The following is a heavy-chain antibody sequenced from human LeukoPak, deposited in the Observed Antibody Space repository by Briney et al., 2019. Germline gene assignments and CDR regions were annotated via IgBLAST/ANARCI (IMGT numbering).Heavy chain of an antibody. V-gene: IGHV1-2*02. CDR1: GYTLTGHY. Sequence: ASVKVCRKASGYTLTGHYMHWVRQAPAQGLEWLGWINPNSGGTDYAKKFQGRVIMTRDTSISTAYMELSRLRSDDTAVYYCARRGIAAAGTMFDYWGQGTLVTVSS. D-gene: IGHD6-13*01. CDR3: ARRGIAAAGTMFDY. CDR2: INPNSGGT. J-gene: IGHJ4*02.